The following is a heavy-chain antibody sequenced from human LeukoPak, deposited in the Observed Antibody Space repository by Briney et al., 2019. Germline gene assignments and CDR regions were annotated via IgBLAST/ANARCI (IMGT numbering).Heavy chain of an antibody. CDR2: IIPIFGTA. J-gene: IGHJ3*02. D-gene: IGHD3-22*01. Sequence: ASVKVSCKASGGTFSSYAISWVRQAPGQGLEWMGGIIPIFGTANYAQKFQGRVTITTDESTSTAYMELSSLRSEDTAVYYCASGETSKDYYDSSGYYSDAFDIWGQGTMVTVSS. CDR3: ASGETSKDYYDSSGYYSDAFDI. CDR1: GGTFSSYA. V-gene: IGHV1-69*05.